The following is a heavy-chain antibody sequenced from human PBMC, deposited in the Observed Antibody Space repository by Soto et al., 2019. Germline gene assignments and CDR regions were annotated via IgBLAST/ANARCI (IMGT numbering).Heavy chain of an antibody. Sequence: GGSLRLSCAASGFTFSSYWMHWVRQAPGKGLVWVSRINSDGSSTSYADSVKGRFTISRDNAKNTLYLQMNSLRAEDMAVYYXASPEAYCGGDCYSSFDYWGQGTLVTVSS. CDR3: ASPEAYCGGDCYSSFDY. J-gene: IGHJ4*02. V-gene: IGHV3-74*01. CDR1: GFTFSSYW. CDR2: INSDGSST. D-gene: IGHD2-21*02.